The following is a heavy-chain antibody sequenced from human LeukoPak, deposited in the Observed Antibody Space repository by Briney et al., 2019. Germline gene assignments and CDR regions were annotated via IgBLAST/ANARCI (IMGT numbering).Heavy chain of an antibody. D-gene: IGHD5-24*01. Sequence: GGSLRLSCVASGFIFSRYGMHWVRQAPGKGLEYVSAISNSGGSTYYANSVKGRFTISRDNSKNTLYLQMNSLRAEDTAVYYCAKADGYNSREGFDYWGQGTLVTVSS. J-gene: IGHJ4*02. V-gene: IGHV3-64*01. CDR1: GFIFSRYG. CDR2: ISNSGGST. CDR3: AKADGYNSREGFDY.